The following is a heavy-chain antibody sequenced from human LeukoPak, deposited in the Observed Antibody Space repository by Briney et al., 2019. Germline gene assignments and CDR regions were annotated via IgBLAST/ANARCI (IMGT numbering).Heavy chain of an antibody. V-gene: IGHV4-34*01. D-gene: IGHD3-22*01. J-gene: IGHJ4*02. CDR3: ARHYYDSSGRPFDY. CDR2: IYHTGST. Sequence: PSETLSLTCAVYGGSFSAYYWSWVRQSPGKGLEWIGEIYHTGSTNYNPSLKSRVTIFGDTSKNQFSLKLSSATAADTAVYYCARHYYDSSGRPFDYWGQGTLVTVSS. CDR1: GGSFSAYY.